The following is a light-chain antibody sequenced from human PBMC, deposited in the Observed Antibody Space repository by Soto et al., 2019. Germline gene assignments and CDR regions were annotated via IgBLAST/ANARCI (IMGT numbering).Light chain of an antibody. CDR2: DAS. CDR1: QSVHTY. J-gene: IGKJ2*01. CDR3: QQRRNWPPYT. V-gene: IGKV3-11*01. Sequence: ETVLTQSPATLSLSPGERATLSCRASQSVHTYLAWYQQKAGKAPRLLIYDASNRATGIPARFSGSGSGTDFTLTISSLEADDCAVYYCQQRRNWPPYTFGQGTKLEIK.